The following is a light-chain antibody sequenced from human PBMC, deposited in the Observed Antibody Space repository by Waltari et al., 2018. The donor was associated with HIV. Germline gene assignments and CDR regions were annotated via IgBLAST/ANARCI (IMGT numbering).Light chain of an antibody. Sequence: QSALTQPASVSGSPGQSITISCTGTSSDVGRYTYVSWYQQHPGKAPKLMISDVSERPSGVSNRFSASKSGNTASLTISGLQAEDEADYYCSSYTSSSTPVVFGGGTKLTVL. V-gene: IGLV2-14*01. CDR3: SSYTSSSTPVV. CDR1: SSDVGRYTY. CDR2: DVS. J-gene: IGLJ2*01.